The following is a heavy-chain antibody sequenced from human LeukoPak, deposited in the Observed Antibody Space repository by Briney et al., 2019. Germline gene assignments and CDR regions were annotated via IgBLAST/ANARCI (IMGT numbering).Heavy chain of an antibody. CDR3: ARPLLWFGDYYGMDV. CDR2: IRYDGSNK. V-gene: IGHV3-30*02. J-gene: IGHJ6*02. CDR1: GFTFSSYG. Sequence: GGSLRLSCAASGFTFSSYGMHWVRQAPGKGLEWVAFIRYDGSNKYYADSVKGRFTISRDNSKNTLYLQMNSLRAEDTAVYYCARPLLWFGDYYGMDVWGQGTTVTASS. D-gene: IGHD3-10*01.